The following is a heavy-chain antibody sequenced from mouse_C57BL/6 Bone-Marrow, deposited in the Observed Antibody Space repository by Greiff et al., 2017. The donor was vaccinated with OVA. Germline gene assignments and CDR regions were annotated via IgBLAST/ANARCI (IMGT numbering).Heavy chain of an antibody. CDR1: GNAFTNYL. CDR2: INPGSGGT. CDR3: ARWDPITTVVATDWYFDV. V-gene: IGHV1-54*01. J-gene: IGHJ1*03. D-gene: IGHD1-1*01. Sequence: QVQLQQSGAELVRPGTSVKVSCKASGNAFTNYLIEWVKQRPGQGLEWIGVINPGSGGTNYNEKFKGKATLTADKSSSTAYMQLSSLTSEDSAVYFCARWDPITTVVATDWYFDVWGTGTTVTVSS.